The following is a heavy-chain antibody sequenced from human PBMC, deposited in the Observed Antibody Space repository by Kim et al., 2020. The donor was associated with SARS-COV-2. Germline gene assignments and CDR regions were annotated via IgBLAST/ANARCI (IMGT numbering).Heavy chain of an antibody. V-gene: IGHV3-30*14. CDR1: GFIFSHHP. CDR2: IEYDISND. J-gene: IGHJ3*01. D-gene: IGHD2-8*01. CDR3: ARERTVQAVGVYTFDL. Sequence: GGSLRLSCVASGFIFSHHPMHWVRQAPGKVLEWVALIEYDISNDYYVDAVNVRFTISRDNSNNTLYLQMNSLRAEDTAIYYCARERTVQAVGVYTFDLWG.